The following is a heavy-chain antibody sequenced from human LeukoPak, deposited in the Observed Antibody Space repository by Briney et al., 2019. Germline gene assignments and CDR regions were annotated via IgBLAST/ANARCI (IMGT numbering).Heavy chain of an antibody. CDR1: GFTFSSYA. J-gene: IGHJ4*02. CDR2: IYYSGST. V-gene: IGHV4-59*01. D-gene: IGHD5-12*01. CDR3: ARVNPPYETYYFDY. Sequence: GSLRLSCAASGFTFSSYAMGWIRQPPGKGLEWIGYIYYSGSTNYNPSLKSRVTISVDTSKNQFSLKLSSVTAADTAVYYCARVNPPYETYYFDYWGQGTLVTVSS.